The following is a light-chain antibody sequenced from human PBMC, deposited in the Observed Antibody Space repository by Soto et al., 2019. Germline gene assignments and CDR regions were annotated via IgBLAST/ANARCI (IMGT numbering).Light chain of an antibody. CDR1: HSFSSS. J-gene: IGKJ1*01. CDR2: GAS. CDR3: QELNSYPRT. Sequence: LSQSPGTLSSSPGERITLSYRASHSFSSSLLAWYQQKPGQAPKSLIYGASTLQSGVPSRFSGGGSGTEFTLTISSLQPEDFATYYCQELNSYPRTFGQGTKVEVK. V-gene: IGKV1-9*01.